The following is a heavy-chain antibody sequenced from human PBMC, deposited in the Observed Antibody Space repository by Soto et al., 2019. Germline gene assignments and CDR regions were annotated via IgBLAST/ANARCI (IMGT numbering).Heavy chain of an antibody. Sequence: QVQLVQSGAEVKRPGASVKVSCQTSGYTFSNYGVTWVRQAPGQGLEWVGWVSAYNRNTNYAQKFQDRVTMTTDTSTRTAYMELRSLRSDDTAVYFCARERQWVPIPYGGQGTQVTVSS. D-gene: IGHD2-21*01. CDR2: VSAYNRNT. J-gene: IGHJ4*02. CDR3: ARERQWVPIPY. V-gene: IGHV1-18*01. CDR1: GYTFSNYG.